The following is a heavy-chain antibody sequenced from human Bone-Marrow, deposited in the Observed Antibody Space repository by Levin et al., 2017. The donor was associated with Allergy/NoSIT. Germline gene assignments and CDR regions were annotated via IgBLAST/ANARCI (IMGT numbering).Heavy chain of an antibody. CDR2: INSDGSST. Sequence: GESLKISCAASGFTFSSYWMHWVRQAPGKGLVWVSRINSDGSSTSYADSVKGRFTISRDNAKNTLYLQMNSLRAEDTAVYYCARAGYSYGYVNYWGQGTLVTVSS. CDR3: ARAGYSYGYVNY. J-gene: IGHJ4*02. V-gene: IGHV3-74*01. CDR1: GFTFSSYW. D-gene: IGHD5-18*01.